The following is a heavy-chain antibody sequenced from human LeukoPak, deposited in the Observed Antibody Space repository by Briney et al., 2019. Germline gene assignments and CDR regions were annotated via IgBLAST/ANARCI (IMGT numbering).Heavy chain of an antibody. Sequence: ASVTVSCKVSGDTLTELSVHWVRQAPGKGREWMGGFDPEDDETIYAQKFQGRVTITEDTSSNTAYMELTSLRSEDTAVYYCASSPPRWLRTTGGFDDWGQGTLVTVSS. V-gene: IGHV1-24*01. CDR3: ASSPPRWLRTTGGFDD. D-gene: IGHD5-12*01. CDR1: GDTLTELS. J-gene: IGHJ4*02. CDR2: FDPEDDET.